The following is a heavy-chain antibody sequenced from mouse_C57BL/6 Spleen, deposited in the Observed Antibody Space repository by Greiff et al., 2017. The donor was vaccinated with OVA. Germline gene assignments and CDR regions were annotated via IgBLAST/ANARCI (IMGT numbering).Heavy chain of an antibody. V-gene: IGHV5-17*01. CDR3: ARGNYGRAMGY. D-gene: IGHD2-1*01. CDR1: GFTFSDYG. Sequence: EVMLVESGGGLVKPGGSLKLSCAASGFTFSDYGMHWVRQAPEKGLEWVAYISSGSSTIYYADTVKGRFTISRDNAKNTLLLQMTSLRSEDTAMYYCARGNYGRAMGYWGQGTSVTVAS. J-gene: IGHJ4*01. CDR2: ISSGSSTI.